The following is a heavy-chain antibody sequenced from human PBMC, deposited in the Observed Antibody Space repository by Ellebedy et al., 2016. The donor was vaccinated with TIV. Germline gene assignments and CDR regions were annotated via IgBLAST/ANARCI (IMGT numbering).Heavy chain of an antibody. D-gene: IGHD2-15*01. Sequence: AASVKVSCKSSGYTFNPYAIHWVRQAPGQRLEWMGWINPGSGNTKYSQKFQDRVTITRDTFASTAYLELTSLRSEDAAVYYCGRGAGAVAENYYNYAYVDVWGQGTTVTVSS. CDR1: GYTFNPYA. CDR2: INPGSGNT. J-gene: IGHJ6*03. CDR3: GRGAGAVAENYYNYAYVDV. V-gene: IGHV1-3*01.